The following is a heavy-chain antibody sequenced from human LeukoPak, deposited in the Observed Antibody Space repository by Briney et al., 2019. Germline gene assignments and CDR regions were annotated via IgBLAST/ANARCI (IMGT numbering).Heavy chain of an antibody. J-gene: IGHJ4*02. CDR2: ISWNSGSI. CDR1: GFTFDDYA. CDR3: ARTCSSTSCYFSY. V-gene: IGHV3-9*01. D-gene: IGHD2-2*01. Sequence: PAGSLRLSCAASGFTFDDYAMHWVRQAPGKGLEWVSGISWNSGSIGYADSVKGRFTISRDNAKNSLYLQMNSLRAEDTALYYCARTCSSTSCYFSYWGQGTLVTVSS.